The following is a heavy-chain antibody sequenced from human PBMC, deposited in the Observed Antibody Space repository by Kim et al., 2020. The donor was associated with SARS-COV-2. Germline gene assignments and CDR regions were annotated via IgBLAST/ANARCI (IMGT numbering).Heavy chain of an antibody. Sequence: ASVKVSCKASGYTFTSYGISWVRQAPGQGLEWMGWISAYNGNTNYAQKLQGRVTMTTDTSTSTAYMELRSLRSDDTAVYYCARGASFYDSSGYFRGDYFDYWGQGTLVTVSS. D-gene: IGHD3-22*01. V-gene: IGHV1-18*01. J-gene: IGHJ4*02. CDR2: ISAYNGNT. CDR1: GYTFTSYG. CDR3: ARGASFYDSSGYFRGDYFDY.